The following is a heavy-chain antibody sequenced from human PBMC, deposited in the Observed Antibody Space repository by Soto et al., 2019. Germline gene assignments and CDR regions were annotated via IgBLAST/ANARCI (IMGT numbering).Heavy chain of an antibody. D-gene: IGHD6-13*01. CDR3: ALKPSSWYGGDY. V-gene: IGHV1-18*01. Sequence: ASVKVSCKASGYTFTSYGISRVRQAPGQGLEWMGWISAYNGNTNYAQKLQGRVTMTTDTSTSTAYMELRSLRSDDTAVYYCALKPSSWYGGDYWGQGTLVTVSS. CDR2: ISAYNGNT. CDR1: GYTFTSYG. J-gene: IGHJ4*02.